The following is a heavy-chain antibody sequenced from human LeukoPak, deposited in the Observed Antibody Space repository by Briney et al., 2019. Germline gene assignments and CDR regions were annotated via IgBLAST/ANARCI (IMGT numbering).Heavy chain of an antibody. CDR1: GGSISSGGYY. D-gene: IGHD3/OR15-3a*01. Sequence: SETLSLTCTVSGGSISSGGYYWSWIRQHPGKGLEWIGYIYYSGSTYYNPSLKSRVTISVDTSKNQFSLKLSSVTAADTAVYYCAREGLGGFDVWGQGTTVTVSS. CDR2: IYYSGST. CDR3: AREGLGGFDV. J-gene: IGHJ6*02. V-gene: IGHV4-31*03.